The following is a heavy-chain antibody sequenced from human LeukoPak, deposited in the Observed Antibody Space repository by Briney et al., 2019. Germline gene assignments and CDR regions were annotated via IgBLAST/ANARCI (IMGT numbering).Heavy chain of an antibody. J-gene: IGHJ3*02. V-gene: IGHV3-33*06. CDR3: AKDLSPYYYDSSGYYIPHDAFDI. D-gene: IGHD3-22*01. Sequence: GGSLRLSCAASGFTFSSYGMHWLRQAPGKGLEWVAVIWYDGSKKYYTDSVKGLFTIYRDNSKNTLYLQMNSLRAEDTAVYYCAKDLSPYYYDSSGYYIPHDAFDIWGRGTMVTVSS. CDR1: GFTFSSYG. CDR2: IWYDGSKK.